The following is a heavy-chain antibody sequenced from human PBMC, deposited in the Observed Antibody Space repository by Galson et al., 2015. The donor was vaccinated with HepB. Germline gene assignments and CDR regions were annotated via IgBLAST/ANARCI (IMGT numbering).Heavy chain of an antibody. Sequence: SLRLSCAASGFTFSSYGLHWVRQAPGKGLEWVAVIWYDGSNKYYADFVKGRFTVSRDNSKNTLYLQMNSLRADDTAVYYCATELGHNSGWYGLDSWGQGTLVTVSS. CDR1: GFTFSSYG. D-gene: IGHD6-19*01. V-gene: IGHV3-33*08. CDR2: IWYDGSNK. J-gene: IGHJ5*01. CDR3: ATELGHNSGWYGLDS.